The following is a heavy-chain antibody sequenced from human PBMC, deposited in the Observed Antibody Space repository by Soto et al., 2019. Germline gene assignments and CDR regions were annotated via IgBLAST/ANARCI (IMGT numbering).Heavy chain of an antibody. CDR2: MYPGDSDT. J-gene: IGHJ4*02. Sequence: GASLKISCRGSGYDFNTNWFGWVRQLPGRGLEWVGIMYPGDSDTRYNPSLQGHVTLSVDVTVGTAFLQWRSLESSDTGMYFCARLPRDCNKTSCYYADHWGQGTQVTVSS. V-gene: IGHV5-51*01. D-gene: IGHD3-3*01. CDR3: ARLPRDCNKTSCYYADH. CDR1: GYDFNTNW.